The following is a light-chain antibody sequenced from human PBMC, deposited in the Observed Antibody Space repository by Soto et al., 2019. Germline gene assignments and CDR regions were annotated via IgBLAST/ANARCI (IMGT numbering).Light chain of an antibody. CDR1: QDIRND. CDR3: LQHKNFPRT. Sequence: DTQMTQSPSSLSASVGDRVTITCRASQDIRNDLGWYQQKPGTAPKRLIHAASSFQSGVPSRFSGSGSGTGFTLTISSLQPEDIATYYCLQHKNFPRTFGQGTKADIK. J-gene: IGKJ1*01. CDR2: AAS. V-gene: IGKV1-17*01.